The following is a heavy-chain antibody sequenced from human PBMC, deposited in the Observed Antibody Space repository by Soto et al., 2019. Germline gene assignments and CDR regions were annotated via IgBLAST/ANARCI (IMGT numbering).Heavy chain of an antibody. D-gene: IGHD6-6*01. CDR1: GDSISSGGYF. Sequence: QVQLQESGPGLVKPSQTLSLTCTVSGDSISSGGYFWNWIRQHPGKGLEWIGLIYYTGSTFYNPSLRSRVTFSVDTSKNHFSLKLTSVTAAATAVYFCARLSSSSYFDFWGQGTLVTVSS. V-gene: IGHV4-31*03. CDR2: IYYTGST. J-gene: IGHJ4*02. CDR3: ARLSSSSYFDF.